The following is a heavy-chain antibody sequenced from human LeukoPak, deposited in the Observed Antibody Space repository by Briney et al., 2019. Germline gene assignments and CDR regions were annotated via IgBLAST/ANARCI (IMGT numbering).Heavy chain of an antibody. Sequence: GGSLRLSCAASGFSFRSYDTSWVRQAPGKGLEWVSAISDSGGSTNYADSVKGRFTISRDNSKNTLYLQMNSLGAEDTAVYYCAKRRSSTWYYFAYWRPATLVSVSS. J-gene: IGHJ4*02. CDR2: ISDSGGST. CDR3: AKRRSSTWYYFAY. D-gene: IGHD6-13*01. V-gene: IGHV3-23*01. CDR1: GFSFRSYD.